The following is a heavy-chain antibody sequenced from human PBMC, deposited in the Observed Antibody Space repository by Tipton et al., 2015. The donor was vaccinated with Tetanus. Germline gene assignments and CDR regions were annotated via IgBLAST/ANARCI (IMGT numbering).Heavy chain of an antibody. V-gene: IGHV4-31*03. CDR2: IYYSGST. Sequence: TLSLTCTVSGASISSGGYYWSWIRQHPGKGLEWVGYIYYSGSTYYNPSLKSRVTISVDTSTNQFSLKLSSVTAADTAVYYCARGGGTVGSIPLYSWLDPWGQGTPVTVSS. D-gene: IGHD1-26*01. CDR1: GASISSGGYY. J-gene: IGHJ5*02. CDR3: ARGGGTVGSIPLYSWLDP.